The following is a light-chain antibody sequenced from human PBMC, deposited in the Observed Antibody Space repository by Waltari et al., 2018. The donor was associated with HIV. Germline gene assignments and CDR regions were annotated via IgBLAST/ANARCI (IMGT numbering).Light chain of an antibody. CDR3: QQFNSYPLT. V-gene: IGKV1-9*01. CDR1: QGISSH. CDR2: AAS. J-gene: IGKJ4*01. Sequence: DIQLTPSPSFLSASVGDRVTITCRASQGISSHLAWYQQNPGKAPILLIYAASTLQSGVPSRFRGSGSGTEFTLTISSLQPEDFATYYCQQFNSYPLTFGGGTKVEIK.